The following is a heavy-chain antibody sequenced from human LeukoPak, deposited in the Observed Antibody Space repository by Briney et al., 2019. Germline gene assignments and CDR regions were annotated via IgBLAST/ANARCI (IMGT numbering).Heavy chain of an antibody. J-gene: IGHJ6*03. CDR2: IYYSGST. Sequence: SETLSLTWTVSGGSISSYYWSWIRQPPGKGLEWVGYIYYSGSTNYNPSLKSRVTISVDTSKNQFSLKLSAVTAADTAVYYCAREDWQLDYYYYMDVWGKGTTVTVSS. CDR3: AREDWQLDYYYYMDV. V-gene: IGHV4-59*12. CDR1: GGSISSYY. D-gene: IGHD6-6*01.